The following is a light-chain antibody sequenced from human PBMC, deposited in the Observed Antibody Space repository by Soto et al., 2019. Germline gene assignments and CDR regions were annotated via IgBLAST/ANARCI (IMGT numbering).Light chain of an antibody. J-gene: IGKJ2*01. Sequence: EIVMTQSPATLSVSPGERATLSCRASQSVSSNLAWYQQKAGQAPRLLIYGASTRATGIPARFSGSGSGTEFTLTISRLQSEDFAVYYCQQYNNWPQTFGQGTKLEIK. CDR2: GAS. CDR3: QQYNNWPQT. CDR1: QSVSSN. V-gene: IGKV3-15*01.